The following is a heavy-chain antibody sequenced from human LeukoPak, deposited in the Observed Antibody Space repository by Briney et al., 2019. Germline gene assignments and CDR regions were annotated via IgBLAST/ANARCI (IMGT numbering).Heavy chain of an antibody. Sequence: SETLSLTCTVSGGSTKSDYWSWIRQPPGKGLEWIGYINYKWNTNSNPSLKSRATLSIDTSKNQFSLRLTSVTAADTAVYYCARRISDPNYYYMDVWGKGTAVTVPS. CDR3: ARRISDPNYYYMDV. J-gene: IGHJ6*03. D-gene: IGHD3-3*02. V-gene: IGHV4-59*08. CDR2: INYKWNT. CDR1: GGSTKSDY.